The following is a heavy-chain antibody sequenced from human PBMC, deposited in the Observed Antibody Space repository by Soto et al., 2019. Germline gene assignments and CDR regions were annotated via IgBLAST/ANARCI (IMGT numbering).Heavy chain of an antibody. CDR3: ARLSNVMVRGVIIKPPYYYYMDV. CDR1: GGSFSGYY. V-gene: IGHV4-34*01. CDR2: INHSGST. Sequence: SETLSLTCAVYGGSFSGYYWSWIRQPPGKGLEWIGEINHSGSTNYNPSLKSRVTISVDTSKNQFSLKLSSVTAADTAVYYCARLSNVMVRGVIIKPPYYYYMDVWGKGTTVTVSS. J-gene: IGHJ6*03. D-gene: IGHD3-10*01.